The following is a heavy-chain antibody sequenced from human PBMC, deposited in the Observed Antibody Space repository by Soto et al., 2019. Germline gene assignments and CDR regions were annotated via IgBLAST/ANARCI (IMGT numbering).Heavy chain of an antibody. CDR3: AREGYYDSSGYQNWFDP. CDR1: GGSFSGYY. V-gene: IGHV4-34*01. D-gene: IGHD3-22*01. J-gene: IGHJ5*02. Sequence: SETLSLTCAVYGGSFSGYYWSWIRQPPGKGLEWIGEINHSGSTNYNPSLKSRVTISVDTSKNQFSLKLSSVTAADTAVYYCAREGYYDSSGYQNWFDPWGQGTLVTVSS. CDR2: INHSGST.